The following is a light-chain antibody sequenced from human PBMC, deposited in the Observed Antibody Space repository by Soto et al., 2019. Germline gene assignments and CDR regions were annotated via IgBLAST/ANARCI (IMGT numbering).Light chain of an antibody. CDR3: QQYDTSPT. CDR2: DAS. J-gene: IGKJ1*01. CDR1: HSLSSKS. Sequence: DIVVTQSPGTLSLSPLERATLSCTASHSLSSKSLVWYQQKSGQTPRVLIYDASSRATGIPDRFSGSGSGTDFTLTISRLEPEDSAVYFCQQYDTSPTFGQGTKVEIK. V-gene: IGKV3-20*01.